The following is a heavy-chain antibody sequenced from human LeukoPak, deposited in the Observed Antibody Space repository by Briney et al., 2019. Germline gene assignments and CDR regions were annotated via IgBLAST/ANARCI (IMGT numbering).Heavy chain of an antibody. CDR2: IHYSGST. D-gene: IGHD5-24*01. J-gene: IGHJ4*02. CDR1: GGSISSRPYS. CDR3: ARDRRYYNY. Sequence: SETLSLTCTVSGGSISSRPYSWGWIRQPPGKGLEWIGNIHYSGSTYDNPSLKSRVTISVDTSKNQFSLKLSSVTAADTAVYYCARDRRYYNYWGQGTLVTVSS. V-gene: IGHV4-39*07.